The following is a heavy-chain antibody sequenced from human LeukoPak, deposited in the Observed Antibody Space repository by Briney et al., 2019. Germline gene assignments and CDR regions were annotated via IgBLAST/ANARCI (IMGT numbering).Heavy chain of an antibody. CDR3: ARYGIVVAGTDWFDL. J-gene: IGHJ5*02. Sequence: SETLSLTCTVSGGSISSYYWSWIRQPPGKGLERIGYIYTSGSTNYNPSLKSRVTISVDTSKNQFSLKLSSVTAADTAVYYCARYGIVVAGTDWFDLWGQGTLVTVSS. CDR2: IYTSGST. D-gene: IGHD6-19*01. V-gene: IGHV4-4*09. CDR1: GGSISSYY.